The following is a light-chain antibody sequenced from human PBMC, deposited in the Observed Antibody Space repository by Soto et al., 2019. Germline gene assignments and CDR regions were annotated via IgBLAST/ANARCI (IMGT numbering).Light chain of an antibody. CDR3: YSAADNNLI. V-gene: IGLV3-27*01. J-gene: IGLJ2*01. Sequence: SYELTQPSSVSVSPGQTARITCSGDVLAKTYSRWFQQKPGQAPVLMIYKDTERPSGIPERFSGSGSGTTVTLTISGAQIEDEADYFCYSAADNNLIFGGGTKLTVL. CDR1: VLAKTY. CDR2: KDT.